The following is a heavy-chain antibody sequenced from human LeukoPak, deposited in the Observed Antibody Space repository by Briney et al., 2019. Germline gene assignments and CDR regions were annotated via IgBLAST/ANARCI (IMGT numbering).Heavy chain of an antibody. CDR2: IIPIFGTA. CDR1: GGTFSSYA. Sequence: SVKVSCKASGGTFSSYAISWVRQAPGQGLEWMGGIIPIFGTANYAQKFQGRVTITTDESTSTAYMELSSLRSEDTAVYYCAREGEYSSSSFIRDWFDPWGQGTLVTVSS. J-gene: IGHJ5*02. D-gene: IGHD6-6*01. V-gene: IGHV1-69*05. CDR3: AREGEYSSSSFIRDWFDP.